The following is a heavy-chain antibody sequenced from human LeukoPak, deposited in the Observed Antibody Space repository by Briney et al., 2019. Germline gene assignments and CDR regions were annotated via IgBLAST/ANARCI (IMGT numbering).Heavy chain of an antibody. V-gene: IGHV3-7*04. CDR2: INRDGSDK. CDR3: ARAIEGAYDL. J-gene: IGHJ4*02. D-gene: IGHD5-12*01. Sequence: GGSLRLCCATSGFTFSNYWMTWVRQAPGKGLEWVANINRDGSDKYYMASVQGRFTISRDNAKNSLSLQMNSLRAEDTAVYFCARAIEGAYDLWGQGTLVTVSS. CDR1: GFTFSNYW.